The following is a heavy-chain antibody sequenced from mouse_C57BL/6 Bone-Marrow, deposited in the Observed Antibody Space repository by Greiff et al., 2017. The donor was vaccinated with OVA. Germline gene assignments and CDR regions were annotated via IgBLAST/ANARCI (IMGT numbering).Heavy chain of an antibody. J-gene: IGHJ2*01. Sequence: QVQLKESGPGILQPSQTLSLTCSFSGFSLSTFGMGVGWIRQPSGKGLEWLAHIWWDAAKYYNPALKSRLTISKDTSKNQVFLKIANVDTADTATYYCARIALLDYYGHWGQGTTLTVSS. D-gene: IGHD1-1*01. CDR3: ARIALLDYYGH. V-gene: IGHV8-8*01. CDR1: GFSLSTFGMG. CDR2: IWWDAAK.